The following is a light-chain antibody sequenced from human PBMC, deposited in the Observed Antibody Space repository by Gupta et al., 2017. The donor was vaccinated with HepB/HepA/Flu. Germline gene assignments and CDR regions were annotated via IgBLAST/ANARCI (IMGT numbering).Light chain of an antibody. CDR3: QQRNSSLFT. CDR1: QGISTY. CDR2: AAS. J-gene: IGKJ3*01. V-gene: IGKV1-9*01. Sequence: DIQLTQSPSFLSASVGDRVTITCRASQGISTYLAWYQQKPGKAPKLLMYAASTVQSGVPSRFSGSGSGTEFTLTISSREPEDSATYCCQQRNSSLFTFGPGTKVDIK.